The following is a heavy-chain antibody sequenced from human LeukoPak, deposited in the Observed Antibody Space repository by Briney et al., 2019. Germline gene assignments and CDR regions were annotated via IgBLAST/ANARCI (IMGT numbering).Heavy chain of an antibody. CDR3: ARGGWELLF. V-gene: IGHV3-7*01. D-gene: IGHD1-26*01. CDR2: IKQDGSEK. Sequence: GGSLRLSCAASGLTFSSYWMSWVRQAPGKGLEWVANIKQDGSEKYYVDSVKGRFTISRDNAENSLDLQMNSLRADDTAVYYCARGGWELLFWGQGTLVTVSS. CDR1: GLTFSSYW. J-gene: IGHJ4*02.